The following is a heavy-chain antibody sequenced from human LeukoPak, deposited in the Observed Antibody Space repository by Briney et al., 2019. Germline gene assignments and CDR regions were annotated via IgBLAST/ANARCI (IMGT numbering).Heavy chain of an antibody. CDR2: IYHSGST. CDR1: GGSISSGGYS. V-gene: IGHV4-30-2*01. Sequence: SETLSLTCAVSGGSISSGGYSWSWIRQPPGKGLEWIGYIYHSGSTYYNPSLKSRVTISVARSKNQFSLKLSSVTAADTAVYYCARGIITGNLYYFDYWGQGTLVTVSS. J-gene: IGHJ4*02. D-gene: IGHD1-20*01. CDR3: ARGIITGNLYYFDY.